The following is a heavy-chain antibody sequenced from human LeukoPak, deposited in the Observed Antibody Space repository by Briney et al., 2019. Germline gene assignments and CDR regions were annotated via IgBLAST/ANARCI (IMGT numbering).Heavy chain of an antibody. CDR2: ISGRGGST. CDR1: GFTFSTYA. V-gene: IGHV3-23*01. D-gene: IGHD3-22*01. Sequence: GGSLRLSCAASGFTFSTYAMSWVRQAPGKGLEWVSSISGRGGSTYYADSVKSRFTISRDNSKNTLYLQMNSLRAEDTAVYYCAKDLVDTSGYYYVEYFQNWGQGTLVTVSS. CDR3: AKDLVDTSGYYYVEYFQN. J-gene: IGHJ1*01.